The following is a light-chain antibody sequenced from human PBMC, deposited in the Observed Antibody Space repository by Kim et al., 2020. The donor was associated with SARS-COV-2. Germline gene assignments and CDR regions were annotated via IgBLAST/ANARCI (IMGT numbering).Light chain of an antibody. CDR1: SSDIGGYDY. CDR2: EVR. Sequence: QSALTQPPSASGSPGQSVTISCTGTSSDIGGYDYVSWYQQHPGKAPKLTIYEVRTRPSGVPGRFSGSKSGNTASLTVSGLQAEDEDDYYRGSYAGSNNYVFGTGAKVTVL. J-gene: IGLJ1*01. V-gene: IGLV2-8*01. CDR3: GSYAGSNNYV.